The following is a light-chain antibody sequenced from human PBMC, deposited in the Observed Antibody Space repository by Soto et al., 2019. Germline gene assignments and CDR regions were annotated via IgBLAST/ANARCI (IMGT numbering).Light chain of an antibody. CDR2: AAS. J-gene: IGKJ1*01. V-gene: IGKV1-6*01. Sequence: AIQMTQSPSSLSASVGDRVTITCRASQGIRSDLAWYQKKSGKAPKLLIYAASSLQSGVPSRFSGSGSGSDFTLTISRLQPEDFATYYCLQDYTYPRTFGQGTSVE. CDR3: LQDYTYPRT. CDR1: QGIRSD.